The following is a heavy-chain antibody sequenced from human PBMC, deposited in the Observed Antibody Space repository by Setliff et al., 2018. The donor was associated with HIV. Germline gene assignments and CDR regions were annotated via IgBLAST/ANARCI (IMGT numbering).Heavy chain of an antibody. CDR1: GDSFSTTGYY. D-gene: IGHD3-3*01. CDR3: ATYLSDNYLDGAFDI. V-gene: IGHV4-39*02. J-gene: IGHJ3*02. Sequence: SETLSLTCTVSGDSFSTTGYYWGWPRQSPGKGLQWIGTTFYSGSTYYNPSLNSRVTISLDTSNNDFSLALTSVTAADTALYFCATYLSDNYLDGAFDIWGRGTMVTVSS. CDR2: TFYSGST.